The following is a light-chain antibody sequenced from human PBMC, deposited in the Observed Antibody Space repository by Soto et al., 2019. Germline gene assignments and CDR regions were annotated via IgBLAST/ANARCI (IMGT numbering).Light chain of an antibody. CDR2: DNS. CDR3: QSYDRSLSGSRV. J-gene: IGLJ1*01. Sequence: QSVLTQPPSVSGAPGQGVTISRNGSSSNIGAGYDVHWYQQLPGTAPKLLIYDNSNRPSGVPDRFSGSKSGTSASLAITGLQAEDEADYYCQSYDRSLSGSRVFGTGTKVTVL. CDR1: SSNIGAGYD. V-gene: IGLV1-40*01.